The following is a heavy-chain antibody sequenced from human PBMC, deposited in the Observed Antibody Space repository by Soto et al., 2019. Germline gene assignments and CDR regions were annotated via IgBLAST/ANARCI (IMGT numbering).Heavy chain of an antibody. D-gene: IGHD3-9*01. CDR3: ARLHYDILTGYYPLYNWFDP. CDR1: GGSISSGDYY. Sequence: QVQLQESGPGLVKPSQTLSLTCTVSGGSISSGDYYWSWIRQPPGKGLEWIGYIYSSGSTYYNPSLRRRVTISVDTSKNQFSLKLSSVTAADTAVYYCARLHYDILTGYYPLYNWFDPWGQGTLVTVSS. CDR2: IYSSGST. V-gene: IGHV4-30-4*01. J-gene: IGHJ5*02.